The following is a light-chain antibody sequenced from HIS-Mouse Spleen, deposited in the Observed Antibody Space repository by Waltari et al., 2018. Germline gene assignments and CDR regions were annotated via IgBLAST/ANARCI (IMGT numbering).Light chain of an antibody. V-gene: IGKV1-39*01. CDR3: QQSYSTPYT. CDR1: QSLSSY. Sequence: DIQMPQSPSSLSASVVDRVTITCRASQSLSSYLNWYQQKPGKAPKLLIYAASSLQSGVPSRFSGSGSGTDFTLTISSLQPEDFATYYCQQSYSTPYTFGQGTKLEIK. J-gene: IGKJ2*01. CDR2: AAS.